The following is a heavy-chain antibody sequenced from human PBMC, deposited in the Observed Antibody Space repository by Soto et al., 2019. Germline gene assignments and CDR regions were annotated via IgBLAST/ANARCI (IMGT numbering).Heavy chain of an antibody. V-gene: IGHV3-23*01. CDR2: ISGSGGST. D-gene: IGHD3-9*01. Sequence: GGSLRLSCAASGFTFSSYAMSWVRQAPGKGLEWVSAISGSGGSTYYADSVKGRFTISRDNSKNTLYLQMNSLRAEDTAVYYCAKGDILTGYYGLYYFDYWGQGTLVTVSS. CDR3: AKGDILTGYYGLYYFDY. J-gene: IGHJ4*02. CDR1: GFTFSSYA.